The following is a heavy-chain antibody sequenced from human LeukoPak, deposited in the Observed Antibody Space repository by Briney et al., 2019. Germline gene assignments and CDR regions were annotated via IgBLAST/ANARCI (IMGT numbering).Heavy chain of an antibody. CDR1: GGSISSYY. V-gene: IGHV4-59*01. Sequence: PSETLSLTCTVSGGSISSYYWSWIRQPPGKGLEWIGYIYYSGSTNYNPPLKSRVTISVDTSKNQFSLKLSSVTAADTAVYYCARIYTYCSSTSCTNWFDPWGQGTLVTVSS. D-gene: IGHD2-2*01. CDR3: ARIYTYCSSTSCTNWFDP. J-gene: IGHJ5*02. CDR2: IYYSGST.